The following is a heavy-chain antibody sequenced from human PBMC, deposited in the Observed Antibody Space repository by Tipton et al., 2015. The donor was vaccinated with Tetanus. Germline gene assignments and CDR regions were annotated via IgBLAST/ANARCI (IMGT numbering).Heavy chain of an antibody. D-gene: IGHD2-8*01. CDR3: ARTQGSALIDY. CDR2: IYFSGHT. CDR1: GGSLRSYY. J-gene: IGHJ4*02. Sequence: LRLSCTVSGGSLRSYYWSWIRQSPGKGLEWLGYIYFSGHTKYNPSLQSRVTFSVDTSQNQVSLQLTSVTAADTAVYYCARTQGSALIDYWGQGTLVTVSS. V-gene: IGHV4-59*01.